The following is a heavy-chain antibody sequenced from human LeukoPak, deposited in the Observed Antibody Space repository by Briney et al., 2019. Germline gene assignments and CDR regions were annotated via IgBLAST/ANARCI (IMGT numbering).Heavy chain of an antibody. CDR2: IYPGDSDT. CDR1: GYTFTSYW. J-gene: IGHJ4*02. V-gene: IGHV5-51*01. Sequence: GESLKISFKGSGYTFTSYWIGWVRQMPGKGLEWMGIIYPGDSDTRYSPSFQGQVTISADKSITTAYLQWSTLKASDTAMYYCARGYYYDSSGYPDYWGQGTLVTVSS. D-gene: IGHD3-22*01. CDR3: ARGYYYDSSGYPDY.